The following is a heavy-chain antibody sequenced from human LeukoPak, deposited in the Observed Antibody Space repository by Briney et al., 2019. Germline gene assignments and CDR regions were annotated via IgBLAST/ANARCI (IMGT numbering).Heavy chain of an antibody. CDR3: ARDGGGAPLPDW. V-gene: IGHV3-48*03. CDR1: GFTFSSYE. J-gene: IGHJ4*02. D-gene: IGHD2-21*01. CDR2: ISSSGSTI. Sequence: GGSLRLSCAASGFTFSSYEMNWVRQAPGKGLEWVSYISSSGSTIYYADSVKGRFTISRDNAKNLLYLQMNSLRAEDTAVYYCARDGGGAPLPDWWGQGTLVTVSS.